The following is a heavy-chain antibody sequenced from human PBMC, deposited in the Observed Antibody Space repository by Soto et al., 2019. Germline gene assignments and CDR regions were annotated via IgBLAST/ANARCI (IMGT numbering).Heavy chain of an antibody. CDR1: GFTFSNYA. J-gene: IGHJ4*02. V-gene: IGHV3-30-3*01. CDR2: MSYDGSNK. Sequence: QVQLVESGGGVVQPGRSLRLSCAASGFTFSNYAMHWVRQAPGKGLEWVAVMSYDGSNKYYADSVKGRFTISRDYSKNMLFMQMSSQRAEDTAVYYCARWTSDSWGQGSLVAVSS. CDR3: ARWTSDS.